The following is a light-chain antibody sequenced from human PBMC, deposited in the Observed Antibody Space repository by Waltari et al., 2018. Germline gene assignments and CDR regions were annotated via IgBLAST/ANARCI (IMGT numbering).Light chain of an antibody. CDR1: QSVSIY. J-gene: IGKJ4*01. V-gene: IGKV3-11*01. Sequence: EVVLTQSPATLSLSPGERATLSCRASQSVSIYLAWYQQKPGQAPRLLIYDASNGATGSPARFSGSGSGTDFTLTINSLEPEDFAVYYCQQRSIWPPLTFGGGTKVEIK. CDR3: QQRSIWPPLT. CDR2: DAS.